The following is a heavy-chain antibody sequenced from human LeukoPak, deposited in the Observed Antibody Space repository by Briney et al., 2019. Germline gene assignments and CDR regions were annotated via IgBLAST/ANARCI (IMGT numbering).Heavy chain of an antibody. Sequence: PGGSLRLSCAASGFTFSGSAMHWVRQASGKGLEWVGRITSKANSYATAYAASVKGRFTISRDDSKNTLHLQMNSMRAEDTAIYYCAKGHSDYGTGFDQWGQGTLVTVSS. CDR3: AKGHSDYGTGFDQ. D-gene: IGHD4-17*01. CDR1: GFTFSGSA. V-gene: IGHV3-73*01. CDR2: ITSKANSYAT. J-gene: IGHJ4*02.